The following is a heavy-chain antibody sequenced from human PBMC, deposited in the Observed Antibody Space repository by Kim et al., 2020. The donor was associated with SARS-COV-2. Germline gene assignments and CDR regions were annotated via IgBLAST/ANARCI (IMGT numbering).Heavy chain of an antibody. J-gene: IGHJ4*02. D-gene: IGHD3-16*01. CDR3: ARSAGPYDYYFDY. V-gene: IGHV5-51*01. Sequence: RYSPSSQGHVNISTDKSTTTAYLQGSSLKASDTAMYYCARSAGPYDYYFDYWGQGTLVTVSS.